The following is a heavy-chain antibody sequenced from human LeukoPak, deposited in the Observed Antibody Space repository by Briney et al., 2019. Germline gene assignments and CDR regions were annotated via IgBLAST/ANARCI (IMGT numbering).Heavy chain of an antibody. D-gene: IGHD3-22*01. Sequence: PGGSLRLSCAASGFTFSSYEMTWVRQAPGKGLEWLSYISMSGTTVYYADSVKGRFIISRDNAWNSLYLQMSSLRAEDTAVHYCARASVLRPSYYYDSSGYSPRAFDIWGQGTTVTVSS. J-gene: IGHJ3*02. CDR1: GFTFSSYE. CDR2: ISMSGTTV. V-gene: IGHV3-48*03. CDR3: ARASVLRPSYYYDSSGYSPRAFDI.